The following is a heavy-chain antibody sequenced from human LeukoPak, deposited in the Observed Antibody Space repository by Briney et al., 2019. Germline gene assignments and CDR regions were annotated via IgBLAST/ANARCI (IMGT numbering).Heavy chain of an antibody. CDR2: INPNSGGT. Sequence: ASVEVSCKAPGYTFTGYYMHWVRQAPGQGLEWMGWINPNSGGTNYAQKFQGRVTMTRDTSISTAYMELSRLRSDDTAVYYCARVPSSSSYFDYWGQGTLVTVSS. D-gene: IGHD6-6*01. CDR3: ARVPSSSSYFDY. J-gene: IGHJ4*02. CDR1: GYTFTGYY. V-gene: IGHV1-2*02.